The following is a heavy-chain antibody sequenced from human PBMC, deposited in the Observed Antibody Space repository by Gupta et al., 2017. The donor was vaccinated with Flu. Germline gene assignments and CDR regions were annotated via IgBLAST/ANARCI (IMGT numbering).Heavy chain of an antibody. D-gene: IGHD3-22*01. J-gene: IGHJ4*02. Sequence: EVQLLESGGGLVQPGGSLSISWEGFGLIVGRYDLAWVRQAPGKGLEWVSTLTGPGVTYYADSVKGRLIISRDNLKNTVFLEMNSLSAEDAGVYYCAKDRWSSGRYRLQGFDYWDQGSQVTVSS. CDR1: GLIVGRYD. CDR2: LTGPGVT. V-gene: IGHV3-23*01. CDR3: AKDRWSSGRYRLQGFDY.